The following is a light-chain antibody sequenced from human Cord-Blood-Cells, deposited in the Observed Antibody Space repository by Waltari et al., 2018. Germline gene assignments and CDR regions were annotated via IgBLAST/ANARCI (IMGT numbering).Light chain of an antibody. CDR1: QSISSY. CDR2: AAS. V-gene: IGKV1-39*01. CDR3: QQSYSTPLT. J-gene: IGKJ4*01. Sequence: DIQMTQSPSSLSASVGDRVTITCRASQSISSYLNWYQQKPGKAPKLLIYAASSLQSGVPSRFSVSGSGTDFTLTINSLQPEDFATYYCQQSYSTPLTFGGGTKVEIK.